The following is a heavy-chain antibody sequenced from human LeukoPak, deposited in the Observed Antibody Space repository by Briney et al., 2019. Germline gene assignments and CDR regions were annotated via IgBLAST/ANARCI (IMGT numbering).Heavy chain of an antibody. V-gene: IGHV3-7*01. CDR3: AREAGGSSH. Sequence: GGSPRLSCGASGFTFSSYWMSWARQAPGKGLEWVGNIKQDGSEKYYVVSVKGRFTISRDNAKPSLYLQMNSLRAEDTAVHYCAREAGGSSHWGQGTLVTVRS. J-gene: IGHJ4*02. CDR1: GFTFSSYW. D-gene: IGHD2-2*01. CDR2: IKQDGSEK.